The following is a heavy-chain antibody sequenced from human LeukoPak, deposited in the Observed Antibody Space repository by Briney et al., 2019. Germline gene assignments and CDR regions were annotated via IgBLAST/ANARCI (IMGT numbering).Heavy chain of an antibody. CDR2: IYYSGST. Sequence: PSETLSLTCTVSGGSISSYYWSWIRQPPGKGLEWIGYIYYSGSTNYNPSLKSRVTISVDTSKNQFSLKLSSVTAADTAVYYCARARPLYSSPYNFDYWGQGTLVTVSS. J-gene: IGHJ4*02. CDR3: ARARPLYSSPYNFDY. CDR1: GGSISSYY. D-gene: IGHD6-13*01. V-gene: IGHV4-59*01.